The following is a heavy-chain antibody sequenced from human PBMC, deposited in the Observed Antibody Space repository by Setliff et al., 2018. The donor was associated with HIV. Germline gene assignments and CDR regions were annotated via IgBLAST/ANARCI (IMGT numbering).Heavy chain of an antibody. J-gene: IGHJ4*02. CDR1: GYSFTSYY. V-gene: IGHV1-69-2*01. Sequence: ASVKVSCKASGYSFTSYYLHWVRQAPGKGLEWMGRVDPEDGETIYAERFRGRISLTVDKSTGTAYMELNRLRSEDTAVYYCGTVRIAVPDDFDFWGQGTLVTVSS. CDR3: GTVRIAVPDDFDF. CDR2: VDPEDGET. D-gene: IGHD6-19*01.